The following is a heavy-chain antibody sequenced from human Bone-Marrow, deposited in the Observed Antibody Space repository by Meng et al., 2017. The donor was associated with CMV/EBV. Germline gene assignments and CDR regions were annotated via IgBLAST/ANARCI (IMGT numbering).Heavy chain of an antibody. CDR2: IKEDGGQT. J-gene: IGHJ1*01. D-gene: IGHD2/OR15-2a*01. V-gene: IGHV3-7*03. CDR3: ARYNSNPSRFFQH. Sequence: SAGFTCGYAWMRWGRQDTGKGLEWVANIKEDGGQTYYSDSVRGRFTTSRDSAGASVFLQMNTLRADDTAVYYGARYNSNPSRFFQHWGRGTLVTVSS. CDR1: GFTCGYAW.